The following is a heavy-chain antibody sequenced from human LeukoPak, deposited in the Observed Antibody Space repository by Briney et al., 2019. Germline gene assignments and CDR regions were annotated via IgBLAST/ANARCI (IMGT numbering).Heavy chain of an antibody. CDR2: INPNSGGT. J-gene: IGHJ4*02. V-gene: IGHV1-2*02. CDR1: GYTFTGYY. CDR3: ARDFPLVPAANDY. Sequence: ASVKVSCKASGYTFTGYYMHWVRQAPGQGLEWMGWINPNSGGTNYAQKFQGRVTMTRDTSISTAYMELSRLRSDDTAVYYCARDFPLVPAANDYWGQGTLVTVSS. D-gene: IGHD2-2*01.